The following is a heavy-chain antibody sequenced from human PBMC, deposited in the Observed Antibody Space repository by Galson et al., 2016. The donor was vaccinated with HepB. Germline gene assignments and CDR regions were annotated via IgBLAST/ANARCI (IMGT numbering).Heavy chain of an antibody. J-gene: IGHJ4*02. D-gene: IGHD3-16*02. Sequence: CAISGDSALNNNLAWNWIRQSPSRGLEWLGRTYHRSQWYHDYAVSVRNRITIDPDTAKNQFSLQLKSVSPDDTAVYYCSRGWSNLDYWGQGSLVIVSS. CDR3: SRGWSNLDY. V-gene: IGHV6-1*01. CDR2: TYHRSQWYH. CDR1: GDSALNNNLA.